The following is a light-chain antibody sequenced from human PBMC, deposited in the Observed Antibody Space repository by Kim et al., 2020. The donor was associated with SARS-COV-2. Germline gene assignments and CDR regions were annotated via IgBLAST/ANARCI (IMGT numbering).Light chain of an antibody. CDR1: FSNVGRNT. CDR2: GYN. Sequence: GQRVTISSSGSFSNVGRNTVNWWQQLPGTAPKLLIFGYNQRPSGVPDRFSGSKSGTSASLAISGLQSEDEADYYCAAWDDNLNGVGFGGGTQLTVL. CDR3: AAWDDNLNGVG. J-gene: IGLJ2*01. V-gene: IGLV1-44*01.